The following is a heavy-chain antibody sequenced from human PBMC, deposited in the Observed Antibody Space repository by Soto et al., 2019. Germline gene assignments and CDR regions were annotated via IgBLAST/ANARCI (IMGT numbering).Heavy chain of an antibody. V-gene: IGHV3-33*01. CDR1: GFTFSSYG. CDR3: ARLIAVAGDDNWFDR. CDR2: IWYDGSNK. J-gene: IGHJ5*02. Sequence: QVQLVESGGGVVQPGRSLRLSCAASGFTFSSYGMHWVRQAPGKGLEWVAVIWYDGSNKYYADSVKGRFTISRDNSKNTLYLQMNSLRAEDTAVYYCARLIAVAGDDNWFDRWGQGTLVTVSS. D-gene: IGHD6-19*01.